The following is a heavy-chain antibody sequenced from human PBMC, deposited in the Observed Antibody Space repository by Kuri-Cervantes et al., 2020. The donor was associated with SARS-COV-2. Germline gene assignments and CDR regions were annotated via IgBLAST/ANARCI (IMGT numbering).Heavy chain of an antibody. Sequence: SETLSLTCTVSGGSISSYYWSWIRQPAGKGLECIGHVYYSGSTNYNPSLKSRVTISVDTSKNQFSLKLSSVTAADTAVYYCASVTSNAAAPGDYWGQGTLVTVSS. D-gene: IGHD4-17*01. CDR3: ASVTSNAAAPGDY. CDR2: VYYSGST. V-gene: IGHV4-59*12. J-gene: IGHJ4*02. CDR1: GGSISSYY.